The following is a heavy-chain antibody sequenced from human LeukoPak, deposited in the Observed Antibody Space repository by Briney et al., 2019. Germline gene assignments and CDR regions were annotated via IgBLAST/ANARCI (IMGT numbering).Heavy chain of an antibody. CDR3: ARISYGGDYDFDY. J-gene: IGHJ4*02. CDR2: INPNSGGT. CDR1: GYTFTGYY. Sequence: GASVKVSCKASGYTFTGYYMHWVRQAPGQGLEWMGWINPNSGGTNYAQKFQGRVTMTRDTSISTAYMELSRLRSDDTAVYYCARISYGGDYDFDYWGQGTLVTVSS. D-gene: IGHD4-17*01. V-gene: IGHV1-2*02.